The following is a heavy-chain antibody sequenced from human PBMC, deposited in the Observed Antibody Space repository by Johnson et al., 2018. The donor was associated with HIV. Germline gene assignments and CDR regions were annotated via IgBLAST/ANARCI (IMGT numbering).Heavy chain of an antibody. CDR1: GFTFDDYA. V-gene: IGHV3-30*03. CDR3: AAPPERTGADDAFDI. Sequence: QVQLVESGGGLVQPGRSLRLSCAASGFTFDDYAMHWVRQAPGKGLEWVAVISFDANNKYYADSVKGRFTISRDNSKNTLYLQMNSLRAEDTAVYYCAAPPERTGADDAFDIWGQGTMVTV. J-gene: IGHJ3*02. D-gene: IGHD1-1*01. CDR2: ISFDANNK.